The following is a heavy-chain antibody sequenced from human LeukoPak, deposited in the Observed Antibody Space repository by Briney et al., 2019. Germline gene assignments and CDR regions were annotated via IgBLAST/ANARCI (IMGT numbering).Heavy chain of an antibody. Sequence: PSETLSLTCAVSGYSISSGYYWGWIRQPPGKGLEWIGSIYHSGRTYYNPSLKSRVTISVDQSKNRFSLKLSSVTAADTAVYYCARPLGFGDDYWGQGTLVTVSS. V-gene: IGHV4-38-2*01. J-gene: IGHJ4*02. CDR1: GYSISSGYY. D-gene: IGHD3-10*01. CDR2: IYHSGRT. CDR3: ARPLGFGDDY.